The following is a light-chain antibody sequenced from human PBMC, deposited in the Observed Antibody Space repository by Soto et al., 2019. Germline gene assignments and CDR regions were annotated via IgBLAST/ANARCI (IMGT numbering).Light chain of an antibody. Sequence: DIQMTQSPSTLSASVGDRVTITCRASQSISSWLAWYQQKPGKAPKVLIYKASSLESGVPSRFSGSGSGTEFTLSISSLQPDDFGTYYCQQYNNYPRTFGQGTKVEV. V-gene: IGKV1-5*03. CDR3: QQYNNYPRT. CDR2: KAS. J-gene: IGKJ1*01. CDR1: QSISSW.